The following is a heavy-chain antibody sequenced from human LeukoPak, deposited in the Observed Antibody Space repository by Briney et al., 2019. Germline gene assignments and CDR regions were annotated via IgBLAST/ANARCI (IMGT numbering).Heavy chain of an antibody. CDR3: VSDLCGGDDQ. J-gene: IGHJ5*02. D-gene: IGHD3-3*01. Sequence: GGSLRLSCAASGFTFNSYWMHWVRQAPGKGLVWASRIYEDGKTIDYAASVKGRFTLSRDNAKGTLYLQMSSLRDEDTAVYYCVSDLCGGDDQWGRGTLVTVSS. CDR2: IYEDGKTI. V-gene: IGHV3-74*01. CDR1: GFTFNSYW.